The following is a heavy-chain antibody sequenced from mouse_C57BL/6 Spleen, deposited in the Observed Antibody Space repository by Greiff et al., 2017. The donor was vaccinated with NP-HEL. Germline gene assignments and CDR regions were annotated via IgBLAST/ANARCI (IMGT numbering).Heavy chain of an antibody. V-gene: IGHV1-69*01. Sequence: QVQLQQPGAELVMPGASVKLSCKASGYTFTSYWMHWVKQRPGQGLEWIGEIDPSDSYTNYNQKFTGKSTLTVDKSTSTAYMLLSSLTSEDSAVYYCARGGYGDYWGQGTTLTVSS. CDR2: IDPSDSYT. J-gene: IGHJ2*01. D-gene: IGHD2-14*01. CDR3: ARGGYGDY. CDR1: GYTFTSYW.